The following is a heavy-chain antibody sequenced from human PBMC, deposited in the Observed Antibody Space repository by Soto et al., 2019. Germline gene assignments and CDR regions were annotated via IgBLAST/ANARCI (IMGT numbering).Heavy chain of an antibody. CDR1: GYIFVNYG. J-gene: IGHJ6*02. Sequence: QVQLEQSGDEVKKPGASVKVSCKASGYIFVNYGIAWVRQAPGQGLEWLGWISPYTGNTYYATKVQGRLTLTTDTSTSPAFMVLGSLTSHDTAVYQCARVDLYVTPTPQDVWGQGATVTFS. D-gene: IGHD3-16*01. CDR3: ARVDLYVTPTPQDV. CDR2: ISPYTGNT. V-gene: IGHV1-18*01.